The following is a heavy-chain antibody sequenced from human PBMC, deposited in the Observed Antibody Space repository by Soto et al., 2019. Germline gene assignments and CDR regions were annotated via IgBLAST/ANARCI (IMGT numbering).Heavy chain of an antibody. V-gene: IGHV1-69*18. Sequence: QVQLEQSGAEVKRPGSSVKVSCKTSGGNFNTYPISWVRQAPGLRLEWMGKIIPIFGTPDYAQKFQGRVTINADEATTTVYMELRSLKSDDSAVYYCARDSRLWGSTGWKRENLFDIWGQGTMVTVSS. CDR1: GGNFNTYP. CDR2: IIPIFGTP. J-gene: IGHJ3*02. D-gene: IGHD3-16*01. CDR3: ARDSRLWGSTGWKRENLFDI.